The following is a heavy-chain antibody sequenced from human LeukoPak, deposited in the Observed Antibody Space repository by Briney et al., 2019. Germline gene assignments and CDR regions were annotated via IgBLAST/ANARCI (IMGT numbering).Heavy chain of an antibody. CDR1: GGSISSGGYY. D-gene: IGHD5-24*01. Sequence: LSLTCTVSGGSISSGGYYWSWVRQAPGKGLEGVSAISGSGGSTYYADSVKGRFTISRDNSKNTLYLQMNSLRAEDTAVYYCAKVASATIYYFDYWGQGTLVTVSS. V-gene: IGHV3-23*01. CDR2: ISGSGGST. CDR3: AKVASATIYYFDY. J-gene: IGHJ4*02.